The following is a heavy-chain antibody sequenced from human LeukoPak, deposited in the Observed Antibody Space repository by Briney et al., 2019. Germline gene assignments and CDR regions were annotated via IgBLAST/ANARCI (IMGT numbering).Heavy chain of an antibody. CDR1: GGSFSGYY. CDR2: INHSGST. D-gene: IGHD3-10*01. J-gene: IGHJ5*02. Sequence: PSETLSLTCAVYGGSFSGYYWSWIRQPPGKGLEWIGEINHSGSTNYNPSLQSRVTISVDPSKNQFSLKLSSVTAADTAVYYCARVLTRAPPMVRGVRNWFDPWGQGTLVTVSS. V-gene: IGHV4-34*01. CDR3: ARVLTRAPPMVRGVRNWFDP.